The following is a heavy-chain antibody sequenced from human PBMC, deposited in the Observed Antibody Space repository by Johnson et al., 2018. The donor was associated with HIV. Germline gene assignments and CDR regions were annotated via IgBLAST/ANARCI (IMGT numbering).Heavy chain of an antibody. D-gene: IGHD5-24*01. CDR3: AKPLEMATISDAVEI. V-gene: IGHV3-66*04. Sequence: VQLVESGGGLVQPGGSLRLSCAASGFTVSSNYMSWVRQAPGKGLEWVSVIYSGGSTYYADSVKGRFTISRDNSKNTLYLQMNSLRAEDTGVYYCAKPLEMATISDAVEIWGQGTMVTVSS. CDR2: IYSGGST. CDR1: GFTVSSNY. J-gene: IGHJ3*02.